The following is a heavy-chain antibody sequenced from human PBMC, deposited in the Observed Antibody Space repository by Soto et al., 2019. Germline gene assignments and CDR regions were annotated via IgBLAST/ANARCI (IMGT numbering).Heavy chain of an antibody. CDR3: TRVGNYYYDY. V-gene: IGHV3-23*01. CDR1: GFTFSTYA. D-gene: IGHD1-7*01. CDR2: ISASGDWT. J-gene: IGHJ4*02. Sequence: EVQLFESGGGLVQPGGSLRLSCAASGFTFSTYAMTWVRQAPGKGLEWVSAISASGDWTNYGDSVKGRFTMSRDNSKSTLYLQMNSLRTEDTALSYCTRVGNYYYDYWGQGTLVTVSS.